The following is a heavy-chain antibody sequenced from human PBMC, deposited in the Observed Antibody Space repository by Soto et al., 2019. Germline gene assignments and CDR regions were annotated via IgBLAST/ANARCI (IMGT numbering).Heavy chain of an antibody. V-gene: IGHV3-9*01. Sequence: SLRLSCAASVFTFDDYAMHWVRQAPGKGLEWVSGISWNSGNIGYADSVKGRFTISRDNAKNSLYLQMNSLRPEDTALYYCAKDKERYCANGVCPFDYWGQGTLVTVSS. CDR3: AKDKERYCANGVCPFDY. CDR1: VFTFDDYA. J-gene: IGHJ4*02. D-gene: IGHD2-8*01. CDR2: ISWNSGNI.